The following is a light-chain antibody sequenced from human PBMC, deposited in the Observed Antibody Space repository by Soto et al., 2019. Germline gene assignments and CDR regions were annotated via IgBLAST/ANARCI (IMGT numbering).Light chain of an antibody. Sequence: QPVLTQPPSVSGAPGQRVTISCTGSSSNIVAGYDVHWYQQLPGTAPKLLIYGNSNRPSGVPDRFSGSKSGTSASLAITGLQAEDEADYYCQSYDSSLSGYVFGTGTKLTVL. CDR1: SSNIVAGYD. V-gene: IGLV1-40*01. CDR2: GNS. J-gene: IGLJ1*01. CDR3: QSYDSSLSGYV.